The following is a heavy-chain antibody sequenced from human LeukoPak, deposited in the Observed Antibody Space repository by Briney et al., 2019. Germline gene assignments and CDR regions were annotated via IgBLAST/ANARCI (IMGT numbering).Heavy chain of an antibody. V-gene: IGHV4-39*07. J-gene: IGHJ6*02. Sequence: SETLSLTCTVSGGSISSSSYYWGWIRQPPGKGLEWIGSIYYSGSTYYNPSLKSRVTISVDTSKNQFSLKLSSVTAADTAVYYCARDELGYCSGGSCYYYYYGMDVWGQGTTVTVSS. CDR1: GGSISSSSYY. D-gene: IGHD2-15*01. CDR3: ARDELGYCSGGSCYYYYYGMDV. CDR2: IYYSGST.